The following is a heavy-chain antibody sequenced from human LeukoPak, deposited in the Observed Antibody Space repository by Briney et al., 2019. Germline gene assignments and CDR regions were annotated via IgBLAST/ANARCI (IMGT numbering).Heavy chain of an antibody. Sequence: ASVKVSCKASGYTFTSYYMHWVRQAPGQGLEWMGIINPSGGSTSYAQKFQGRVTMTRDTSTSTVYMELSSLRSGDTAVYYCARASLGIAPFDIWGQGTMVTVSS. CDR1: GYTFTSYY. V-gene: IGHV1-46*01. CDR3: ARASLGIAPFDI. J-gene: IGHJ3*02. CDR2: INPSGGST. D-gene: IGHD3-16*01.